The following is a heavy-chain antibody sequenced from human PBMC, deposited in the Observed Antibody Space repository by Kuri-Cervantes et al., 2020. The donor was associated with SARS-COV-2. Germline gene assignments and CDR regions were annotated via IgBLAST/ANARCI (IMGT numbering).Heavy chain of an antibody. J-gene: IGHJ4*02. CDR3: ARHARITGIGFDY. D-gene: IGHD1-20*01. CDR1: GGSFSSYY. Sequence: SETLSLTCAVYGGSFSSYYWSWIRQPPGKGLEWIGYIYYSGSTNYNPSLKSRVTISVDTSKNQFSLKLSSVTAADTAVYYCARHARITGIGFDYWGQGTLVTVSS. CDR2: IYYSGST. V-gene: IGHV4-59*08.